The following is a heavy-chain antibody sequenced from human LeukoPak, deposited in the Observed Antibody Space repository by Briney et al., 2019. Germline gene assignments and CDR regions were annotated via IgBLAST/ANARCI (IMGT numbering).Heavy chain of an antibody. Sequence: GSLRLSCAASGFTFSTYGMHWVRQAPGKGLEWVSFLRYDGSNKYYADSVKGRFTISRDNPKNTLYLQMNSLRAEDTAVYYCAKAPYYYDSSGYQSWFDPWGQGTLVTVSS. J-gene: IGHJ5*02. V-gene: IGHV3-30*02. CDR1: GFTFSTYG. CDR2: LRYDGSNK. CDR3: AKAPYYYDSSGYQSWFDP. D-gene: IGHD3-22*01.